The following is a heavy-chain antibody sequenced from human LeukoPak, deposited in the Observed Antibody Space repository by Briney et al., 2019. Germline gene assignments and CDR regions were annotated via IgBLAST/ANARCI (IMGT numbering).Heavy chain of an antibody. CDR1: GGTFSSYA. D-gene: IGHD4-17*01. CDR3: ARGSPYGDFYFDY. CDR2: IIPIFGTA. V-gene: IGHV1-69*06. Sequence: SVKVSCKASGGTFSSYAISWVRQAPGQGLEWMGGIIPIFGTANYAQKFQGRVTITADKSTSTAYMELSSLRFEDTAVYYCARGSPYGDFYFDYWGQGTLVTVSS. J-gene: IGHJ4*02.